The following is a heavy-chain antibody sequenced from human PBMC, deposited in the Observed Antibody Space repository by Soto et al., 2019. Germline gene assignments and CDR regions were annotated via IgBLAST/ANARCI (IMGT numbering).Heavy chain of an antibody. V-gene: IGHV3-11*06. J-gene: IGHJ4*02. CDR2: ISSSSSYT. CDR3: ARDPRHYDSSGYYSTFDY. CDR1: GFTFSDYY. Sequence: GGSLRLSCAASGFTFSDYYMSWIRQAPGKXLEWVSYISSSSSYTNYADSVKGRFTISRDNAKNSLYLQMNSLRAEDTAVYYCARDPRHYDSSGYYSTFDYWGQGTLVTVSS. D-gene: IGHD3-22*01.